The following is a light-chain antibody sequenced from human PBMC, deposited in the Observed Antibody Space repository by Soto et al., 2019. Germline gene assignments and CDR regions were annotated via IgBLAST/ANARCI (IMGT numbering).Light chain of an antibody. Sequence: DIQMIPSPSSLSASVGGSVTITSRASQNIDNCLSWYQQNPGKAPTLLISAASSLQSGVPSRFSGRGSGTDDTLPISSLQREDLATYYCRQTYTAPATFGQGTRVEIK. J-gene: IGKJ1*01. CDR3: RQTYTAPAT. CDR2: AAS. V-gene: IGKV1-39*01. CDR1: QNIDNC.